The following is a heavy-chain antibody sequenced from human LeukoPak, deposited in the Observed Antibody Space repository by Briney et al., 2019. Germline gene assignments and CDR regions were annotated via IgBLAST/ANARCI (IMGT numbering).Heavy chain of an antibody. J-gene: IGHJ4*02. CDR3: ARRGLSSAYDY. V-gene: IGHV3-53*01. CDR1: GFIFSSYS. D-gene: IGHD3-22*01. CDR2: LYSSGSP. Sequence: GGSLRLSCAASGFIFSSYSMSWVRQAPGKGLEWVSVLYSSGSPHYVDSVEGRFTISRDNSKNTLYLQMTSLRAEDTAVYYCARRGLSSAYDYWGQGTLVTVSS.